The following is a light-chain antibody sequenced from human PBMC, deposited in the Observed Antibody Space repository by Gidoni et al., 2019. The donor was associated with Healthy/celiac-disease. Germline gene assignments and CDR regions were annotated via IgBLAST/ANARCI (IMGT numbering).Light chain of an antibody. V-gene: IGKV1-33*01. Sequence: DIQMTQSPSSLSASVGDRVTSTCQASQDISNYVNWYQQKPGKAPKLLIYEASNLETGVPSRFSGSGSGTDFTFTISSLQPEDIATYYCRQYDNLPFTFXPXTKVDIK. CDR2: EAS. J-gene: IGKJ3*01. CDR3: RQYDNLPFT. CDR1: QDISNY.